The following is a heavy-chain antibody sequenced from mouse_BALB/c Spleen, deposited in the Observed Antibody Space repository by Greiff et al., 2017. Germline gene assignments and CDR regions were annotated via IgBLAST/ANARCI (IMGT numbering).Heavy chain of an antibody. CDR1: GYTFTDYW. Sequence: QVQLQQPGAELVMPGASVKMSCKASGYTFTDYWMHWVKQRPGQGLEWIGAIDTSDSYTSYNQKFKGKATLTVDESSSTAYMQLSSLTSEDSAVYYCARGRNPGAMDYWGQGTSVTVSS. V-gene: IGHV1-69*01. J-gene: IGHJ4*01. CDR3: ARGRNPGAMDY. CDR2: IDTSDSYT.